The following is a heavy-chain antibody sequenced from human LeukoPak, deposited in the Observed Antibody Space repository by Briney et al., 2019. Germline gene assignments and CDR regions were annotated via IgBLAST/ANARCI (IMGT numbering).Heavy chain of an antibody. D-gene: IGHD1-26*01. Sequence: PGGSLRLSCAASGLTFSSYAMSWVRQAPGKGLEWVSAISGSGGSTYYADSVKGRFTISRDNSKNTLYLQMNSLRAEDTAVYYCAKTLSRWELPDPWGQGTLVTVSS. V-gene: IGHV3-23*01. CDR1: GLTFSSYA. CDR2: ISGSGGST. J-gene: IGHJ5*02. CDR3: AKTLSRWELPDP.